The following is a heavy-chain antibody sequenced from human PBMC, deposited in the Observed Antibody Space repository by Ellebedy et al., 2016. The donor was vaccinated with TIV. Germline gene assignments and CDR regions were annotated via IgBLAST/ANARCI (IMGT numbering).Heavy chain of an antibody. Sequence: ASVKVSCKASGYTFTSYGISWVRQAPGQGLEWMGWISAYNGNTNYAQKLQGRVTMTTDTSTSTAYMELRSLRSEDTAVYYCASPLGDYYGSGRAGSRYYYYYGMDVWGQGTTVTVSS. D-gene: IGHD3-10*01. J-gene: IGHJ6*02. V-gene: IGHV1-18*01. CDR1: GYTFTSYG. CDR3: ASPLGDYYGSGRAGSRYYYYYGMDV. CDR2: ISAYNGNT.